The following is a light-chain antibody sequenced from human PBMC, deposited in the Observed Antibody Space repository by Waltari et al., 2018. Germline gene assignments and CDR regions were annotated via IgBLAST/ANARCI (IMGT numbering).Light chain of an antibody. CDR2: DAS. CDR1: QSVDSY. J-gene: IGKJ5*01. CDR3: QQRRNWPPFT. Sequence: EIVLTQSPATLSLSPGERATLSCRASQSVDSYLAWYQQKPGQAPRLLIYDASSRATGIPARFSGSGSGTDFTLTISSLDPEDFAVYYCQQRRNWPPFTFGQGTRLEIK. V-gene: IGKV3-11*01.